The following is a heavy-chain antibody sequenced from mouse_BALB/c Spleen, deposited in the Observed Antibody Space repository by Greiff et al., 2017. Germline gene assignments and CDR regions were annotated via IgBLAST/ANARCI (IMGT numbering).Heavy chain of an antibody. J-gene: IGHJ1*01. CDR1: GYTFTSYW. CDR3: ARSRVWYFDV. CDR2: INPSNGRT. Sequence: QVQLQQPGAELVKPGASVKLSCTASGYTFTSYWMHWVKQRPGQGLEWIGEINPSNGRTNYNEKFKSKATLTVDKSSSTAYMQLSSLTSEDSAVYYCARSRVWYFDVWGAGTTVTVAS. V-gene: IGHV1S81*02.